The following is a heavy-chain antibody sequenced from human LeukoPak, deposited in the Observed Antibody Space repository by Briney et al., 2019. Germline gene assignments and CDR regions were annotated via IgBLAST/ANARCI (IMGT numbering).Heavy chain of an antibody. CDR2: ISYDGSNK. CDR3: AKDLGRYCSSTSCYEVDY. Sequence: QPGRSLRLSCAASGFTFSSYGMHWVRQAPGKGLEWVAVISYDGSNKYYADSVKGRFTISRDNSKNTLYLQMDSLRAEDTAVYYCAKDLGRYCSSTSCYEVDYWGQGTLVTVSS. J-gene: IGHJ4*02. D-gene: IGHD2-2*01. CDR1: GFTFSSYG. V-gene: IGHV3-30*18.